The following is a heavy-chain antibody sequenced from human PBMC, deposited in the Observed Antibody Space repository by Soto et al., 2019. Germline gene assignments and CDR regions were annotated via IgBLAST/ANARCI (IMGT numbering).Heavy chain of an antibody. CDR3: ARYFMTTVTEYYFDS. V-gene: IGHV4-39*01. CDR2: IYYSGDT. CDR1: GGSMSTTGSY. D-gene: IGHD4-17*01. J-gene: IGHJ4*02. Sequence: QLQLQESGPGLVRPSETLSLTCTVSGGSMSTTGSYWGWVRQPPGKGLEWIGSIYYSGDTFDSPSLSSRVTTSVDTSKKQFSLTLSSVTAADTAVYYCARYFMTTVTEYYFDSWGQGSLVTVSS.